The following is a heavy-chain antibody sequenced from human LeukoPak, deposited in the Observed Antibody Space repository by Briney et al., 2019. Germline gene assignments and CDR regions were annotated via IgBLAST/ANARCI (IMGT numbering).Heavy chain of an antibody. CDR1: GFTFSSYS. CDR3: ARRNTAAGGDYYYYYMDV. CDR2: ISSSSSYI. D-gene: IGHD6-13*01. Sequence: GGSLRLSCTASGFTFSSYSMNWVRQAPGKGLEWVSSISSSSSYIYYADSVKGRFTISRDNAKNSLYLQMNSLRAEDTAVYYCARRNTAAGGDYYYYYMDVWGKGTTVTISS. J-gene: IGHJ6*03. V-gene: IGHV3-21*01.